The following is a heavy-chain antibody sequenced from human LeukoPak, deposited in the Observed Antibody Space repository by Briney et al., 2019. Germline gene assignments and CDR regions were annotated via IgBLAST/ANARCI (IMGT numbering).Heavy chain of an antibody. J-gene: IGHJ4*02. CDR1: GYTFTGYY. CDR3: ARGNLAAAGTGSNTFFDY. V-gene: IGHV1-2*02. Sequence: ASAKVSCKASGYTFTGYYMHWVRQAPGQGLEWMGWINPNSGGTNYAQKFQGRVTMTRDTSISTAYMELSRLRSDDTAVYYCARGNLAAAGTGSNTFFDYWGQGTLVTVSS. D-gene: IGHD6-13*01. CDR2: INPNSGGT.